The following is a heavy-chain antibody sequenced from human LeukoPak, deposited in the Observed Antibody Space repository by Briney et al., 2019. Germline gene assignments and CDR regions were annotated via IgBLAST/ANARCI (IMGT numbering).Heavy chain of an antibody. J-gene: IGHJ4*02. CDR1: GFTFSSYG. D-gene: IGHD6-13*01. CDR3: AKDLSSSWYSPYFDY. Sequence: GGSLRLSCAASGFTFSSYGMHRVRQAPGKGLEWVAVISYDGSNKYYADSVKGRFTTSRDNSKNTLYLQMNSLRAEDTAVYYCAKDLSSSWYSPYFDYWGQGTLVTVSS. CDR2: ISYDGSNK. V-gene: IGHV3-30*18.